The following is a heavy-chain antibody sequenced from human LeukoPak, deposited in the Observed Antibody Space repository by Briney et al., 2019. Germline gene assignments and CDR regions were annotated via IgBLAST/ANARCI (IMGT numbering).Heavy chain of an antibody. CDR1: GFTFSSYG. CDR3: AKGSHYGDLLFEY. D-gene: IGHD4-17*01. V-gene: IGHV3-30*02. CDR2: IRYDGRNK. Sequence: GGSLRLSCAASGFTFSSYGMHWVRQAPGKGLEWVAFIRYDGRNKYYADSVKGRFTISRDNSKNTLYVQMNSLRAEDTAVYYCAKGSHYGDLLFEYWGQGTLVTVSS. J-gene: IGHJ4*02.